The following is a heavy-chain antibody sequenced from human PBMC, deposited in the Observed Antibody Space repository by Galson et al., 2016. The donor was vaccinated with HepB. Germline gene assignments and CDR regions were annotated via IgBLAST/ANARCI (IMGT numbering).Heavy chain of an antibody. CDR3: ARVRDGYKHYYYYGMDV. Sequence: SVKVSCKASGGTFTSYAISWVRQAPGQGLEWMGGIIPIFGTSNYAQKFQGRVTITADESTSTAYMELSSLRSEDTAVYYCARVRDGYKHYYYYGMDVWGQGTTVTVAS. D-gene: IGHD5-24*01. V-gene: IGHV1-69*13. J-gene: IGHJ6*02. CDR1: GGTFTSYA. CDR2: IIPIFGTS.